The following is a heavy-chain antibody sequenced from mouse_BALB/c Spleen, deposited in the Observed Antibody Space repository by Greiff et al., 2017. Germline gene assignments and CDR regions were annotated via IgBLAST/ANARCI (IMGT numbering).Heavy chain of an antibody. CDR3: ARDDSGPY. CDR2: ISSGGSYT. CDR1: GFTFSSYG. V-gene: IGHV5-6*01. Sequence: EVQVVESGGDLVKPGGSLKLSCAASGFTFSSYGMSWVRQTPDKRLEWVATISSGGSYTYYPDSVKGRFTISRDNAKNTLYLQMSSLKSEDTAMYYCARDDSGPYWGQGTTLTVSS. D-gene: IGHD1-3*01. J-gene: IGHJ2*01.